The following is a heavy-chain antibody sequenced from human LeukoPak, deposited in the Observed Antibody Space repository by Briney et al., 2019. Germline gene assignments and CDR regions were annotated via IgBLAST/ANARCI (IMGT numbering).Heavy chain of an antibody. D-gene: IGHD3-22*01. CDR1: GFTFSSYT. V-gene: IGHV3-23*01. Sequence: GGSLRLSCVASGFTFSSYTMSGVRQAPGKGLEWVSGITGSGGSTYYADSVKGRFTISRDNSKNMLYLQMNSLRAEDTAVYYCAKPDSSGNYVLDYWGQGTLVTVSS. CDR2: ITGSGGST. J-gene: IGHJ4*02. CDR3: AKPDSSGNYVLDY.